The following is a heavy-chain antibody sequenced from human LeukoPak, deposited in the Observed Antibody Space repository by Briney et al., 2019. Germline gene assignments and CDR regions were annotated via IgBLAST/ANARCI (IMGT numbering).Heavy chain of an antibody. CDR3: ARVLTYYYDSSVDY. Sequence: ASVKVSCKASGYTFTSYDINWVRQATGQGLERMGWMNPNSGNTGYAQKFQGRVTMTRNTSISTAYMELSSLRSEDTAVYYCARVLTYYYDSSVDYWGQGTLVTVSS. J-gene: IGHJ4*02. CDR1: GYTFTSYD. CDR2: MNPNSGNT. D-gene: IGHD3-22*01. V-gene: IGHV1-8*01.